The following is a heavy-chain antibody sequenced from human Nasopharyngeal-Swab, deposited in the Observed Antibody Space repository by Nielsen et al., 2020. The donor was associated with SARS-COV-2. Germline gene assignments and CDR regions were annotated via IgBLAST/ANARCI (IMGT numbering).Heavy chain of an antibody. V-gene: IGHV3-73*01. CDR1: GFIFSASA. CDR2: IGDKDHNYAT. Sequence: GESLKISCAASGFIFSASAIHWVRQASGKGPEWVGRIGDKDHNYATTYGASVQGRFTISRDDSKNTAFLQMDSLKTEGTALYYCTTDFYFDYWGQGTLVTVSS. CDR3: TTDFYFDY. J-gene: IGHJ4*02.